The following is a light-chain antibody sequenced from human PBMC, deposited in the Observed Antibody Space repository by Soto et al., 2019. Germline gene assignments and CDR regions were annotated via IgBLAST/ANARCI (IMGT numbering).Light chain of an antibody. Sequence: EIVLTQSPGTLSLSPGERATLSCRASQTISSSYLAWYQQKPGQAPRLFIYGASSRATGIPDRFTGSGSGTDFTLTISRLEPEDFAVYYCQQYHSSPLTFGQGTKVDIK. V-gene: IGKV3-20*01. CDR3: QQYHSSPLT. CDR1: QTISSSY. J-gene: IGKJ1*01. CDR2: GAS.